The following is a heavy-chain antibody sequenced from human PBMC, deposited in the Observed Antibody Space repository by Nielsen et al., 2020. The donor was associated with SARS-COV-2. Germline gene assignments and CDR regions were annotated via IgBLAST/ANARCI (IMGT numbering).Heavy chain of an antibody. D-gene: IGHD2-15*01. CDR3: ARVGSGGGCDY. V-gene: IGHV4-34*01. Sequence: SETLSLTCVVYGGFLSGYYWSWIRQPPGKGLEWIGEINYSGNTNYNPSLKSRATISVDTSKNQFSLNLSSLTAADTAVYYCARVGSGGGCDYWGQGTLITVSS. J-gene: IGHJ4*02. CDR1: GGFLSGYY. CDR2: INYSGNT.